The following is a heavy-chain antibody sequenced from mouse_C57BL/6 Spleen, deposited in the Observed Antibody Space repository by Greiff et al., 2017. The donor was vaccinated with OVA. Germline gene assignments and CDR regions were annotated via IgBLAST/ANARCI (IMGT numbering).Heavy chain of an antibody. CDR1: GFTFSSYA. CDR3: ARVAGYYPLDY. J-gene: IGHJ2*01. CDR2: ISDGGSYT. Sequence: EVQLVESGGGLVKPGGSLKLSCAASGFTFSSYAMSWVRQTPEKRLEWVATISDGGSYTYYPDNVKGRFTISRDNAKNNLYLQMSHLKSEDTAMYYCARVAGYYPLDYWGQGTTLTVSS. D-gene: IGHD2-3*01. V-gene: IGHV5-4*01.